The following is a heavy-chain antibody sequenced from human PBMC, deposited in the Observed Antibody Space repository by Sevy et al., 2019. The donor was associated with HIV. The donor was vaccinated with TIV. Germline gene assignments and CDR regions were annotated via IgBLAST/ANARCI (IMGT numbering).Heavy chain of an antibody. V-gene: IGHV3-48*02. CDR2: LSSSTSTI. Sequence: GGSLRLSCAASGFSFSGYNMNWVRQAPGKGLEWVSSLSSSTSTIHYADSVKGRFTISRDNAKNSLFLQMNSLRDEDTAGYYCARDSSWNYDSYFYGMDVWGQGTTVTVSS. CDR1: GFSFSGYN. D-gene: IGHD1-7*01. CDR3: ARDSSWNYDSYFYGMDV. J-gene: IGHJ6*02.